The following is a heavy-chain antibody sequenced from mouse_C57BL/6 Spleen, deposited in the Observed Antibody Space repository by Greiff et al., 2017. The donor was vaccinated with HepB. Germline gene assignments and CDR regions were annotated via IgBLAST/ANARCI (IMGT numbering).Heavy chain of an antibody. CDR3: ARRVYYDFAY. D-gene: IGHD2-4*01. J-gene: IGHJ3*01. V-gene: IGHV1-42*01. CDR2: INPSTGGT. CDR1: GYSFTGYY. Sequence: EVKLMESGPELVKPGASVKISCKASGYSFTGYYMNWVKQSPEKSLEWIGEINPSTGGTTYNQKFKAKATLTVDKSSSTAYMQLKSLTSEDSAVYYCARRVYYDFAYWGQGTLVTVSA.